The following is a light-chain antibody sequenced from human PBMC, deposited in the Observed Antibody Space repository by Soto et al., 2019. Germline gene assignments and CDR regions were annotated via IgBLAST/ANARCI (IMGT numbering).Light chain of an antibody. CDR3: QQYCSSPST. J-gene: IGKJ2*01. V-gene: IGKV3-20*01. Sequence: EIVLTQSPDTLSLSPGERATISCRASQSVGSTYLAWYQQRNGQPPRLLIYGAFSRATGISHRFSGSGSETDFTLTFNGLEPEDFAVYFCQQYCSSPSTFGQGTKLEIK. CDR2: GAF. CDR1: QSVGSTY.